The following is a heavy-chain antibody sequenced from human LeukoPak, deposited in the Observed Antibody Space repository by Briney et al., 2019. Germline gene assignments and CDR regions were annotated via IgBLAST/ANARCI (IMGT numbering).Heavy chain of an antibody. Sequence: GGSLRLSCAASGFTFSTYSMNWVRQAPGKGLEWVSAISGSSDYIYYADSVKGRFTISRDNAKNSLFLQMNSLRAEDTAVYYCARAPTVLVGYCSSASCQADYWGQGTLVTVSS. CDR2: ISGSSDYI. V-gene: IGHV3-21*01. J-gene: IGHJ4*02. CDR1: GFTFSTYS. D-gene: IGHD2-2*01. CDR3: ARAPTVLVGYCSSASCQADY.